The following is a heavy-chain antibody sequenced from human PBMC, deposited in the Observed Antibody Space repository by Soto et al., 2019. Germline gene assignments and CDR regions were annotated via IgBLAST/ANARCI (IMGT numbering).Heavy chain of an antibody. CDR1: GVSLSTSGEG. CDR3: AHRQRTVVVGAPFDL. D-gene: IGHD2-15*01. CDR2: IYWDDDK. Sequence: SGPTLVNPTQTLTLTCTLSGVSLSTSGEGVGWIRQPPGKALEWLALIYWDDDKRFSPSLKSRLAITRDISKNQVVMTMTDMAPEDTAIYYCAHRQRTVVVGAPFDLWGQGFQVTVSS. V-gene: IGHV2-5*02. J-gene: IGHJ4*02.